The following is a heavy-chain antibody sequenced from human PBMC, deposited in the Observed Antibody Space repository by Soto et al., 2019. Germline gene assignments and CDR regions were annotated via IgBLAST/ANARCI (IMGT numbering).Heavy chain of an antibody. CDR1: GGSISSHY. CDR3: ARGWGTRGYYRGYLDS. CDR2: IYYSGTT. Sequence: QVQLQESGPGLVKPSETLSLTCSVSGGSISSHYWSWIRQSPGKGLEWIGYIYYSGTTIYNPSLKSRVTISVDTSKNQFSLKLSSVTAADTAVYYCARGWGTRGYYRGYLDSWGPGTLVTVSS. J-gene: IGHJ4*02. D-gene: IGHD3-22*01. V-gene: IGHV4-59*11.